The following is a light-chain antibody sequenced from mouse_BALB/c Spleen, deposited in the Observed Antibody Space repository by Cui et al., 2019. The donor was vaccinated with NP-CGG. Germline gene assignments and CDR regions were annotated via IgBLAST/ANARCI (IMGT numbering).Light chain of an antibody. J-gene: IGLJ1*01. CDR1: TGAVTTSNY. Sequence: QVVVTQESALPPSPGETVTLTGRSSTGAVTTSNYANWVQEKPDHLFTGLIGGTNNRAPGVPARFSGSLIGDKAALTITGAQTEDEAIYFCALWYSNHWGFGGGTKLTVL. CDR3: ALWYSNHWG. CDR2: GTN. V-gene: IGLV1*01.